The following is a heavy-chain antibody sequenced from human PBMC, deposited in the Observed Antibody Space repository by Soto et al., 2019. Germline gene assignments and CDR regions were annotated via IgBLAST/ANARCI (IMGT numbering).Heavy chain of an antibody. J-gene: IGHJ4*02. Sequence: NPSETLSLTCAVCGGSFSVYYWSWIRQPPGKGLEWFGEISHSGSTNYNPSLKSRVTISVDTSKNQFSLKVSSVTAADTAVYYCARRWGPSFDFWGQGTLVTVSS. V-gene: IGHV4-34*01. D-gene: IGHD7-27*01. CDR3: ARRWGPSFDF. CDR1: GGSFSVYY. CDR2: ISHSGST.